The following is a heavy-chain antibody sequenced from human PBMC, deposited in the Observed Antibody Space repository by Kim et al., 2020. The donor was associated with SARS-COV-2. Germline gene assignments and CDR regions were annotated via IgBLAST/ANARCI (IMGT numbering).Heavy chain of an antibody. CDR3: ARGDIVPTGHAIDI. CDR2: VSNTGST. CDR1: GGSGSSRSHY. V-gene: IGHV4-61*01. Sequence: SETLSLTCSVSGGSGSSRSHYWNWIRQTPERGLEWIGYVSNTGSTNYNPSLKSRVTISVDTSKNQVSLKVNSLTAADTAIYYCARGDIVPTGHAIDIWGQGTMVTVSS. J-gene: IGHJ3*02. D-gene: IGHD5-12*01.